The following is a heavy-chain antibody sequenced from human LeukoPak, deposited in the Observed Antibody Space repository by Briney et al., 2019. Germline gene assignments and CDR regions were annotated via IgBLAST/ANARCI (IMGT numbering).Heavy chain of an antibody. Sequence: KPGGSLRLSCAASGFMFSSYAMNWVRQAPGKGLEWVGRIKSKTDGGTTDYAAPVKGRFTISRDDSKNTLYLQMNSLKTEDTAVYYCTTLFWEYDILTGYYPHPYYFDYWGQGTLVTVSS. CDR3: TTLFWEYDILTGYYPHPYYFDY. CDR1: GFMFSSYA. D-gene: IGHD3-9*01. CDR2: IKSKTDGGTT. V-gene: IGHV3-15*07. J-gene: IGHJ4*02.